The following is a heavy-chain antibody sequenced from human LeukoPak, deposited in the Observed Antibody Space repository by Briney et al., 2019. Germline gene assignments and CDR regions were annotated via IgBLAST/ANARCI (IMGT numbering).Heavy chain of an antibody. CDR3: AKSLRWLVLFDY. J-gene: IGHJ4*02. Sequence: GGSLRLSCAASGFTFSSYAMSWVRQAPGKGLEWVSAISGSGGSTYYADSVKGRFTISRDSSKNTLYLQMNSLRAEDTAVYYCAKSLRWLVLFDYWGQGTLVTVSS. V-gene: IGHV3-23*01. D-gene: IGHD6-19*01. CDR2: ISGSGGST. CDR1: GFTFSSYA.